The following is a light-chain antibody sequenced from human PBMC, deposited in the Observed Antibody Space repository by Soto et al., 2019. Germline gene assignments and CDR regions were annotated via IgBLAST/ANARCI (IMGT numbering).Light chain of an antibody. CDR3: QHYDHLPIT. J-gene: IGKJ5*01. CDR1: QGISSA. V-gene: IGKV1D-13*01. Sequence: ASQLTQSPSSLSASVGDRVSITCRASQGISSALAWYQQKPGKAPRLLLYDASSLETGVPSRFSGSGSGTDFTFTISSLQPDDIATHYCQHYDHLPITFGQGTRLEIK. CDR2: DAS.